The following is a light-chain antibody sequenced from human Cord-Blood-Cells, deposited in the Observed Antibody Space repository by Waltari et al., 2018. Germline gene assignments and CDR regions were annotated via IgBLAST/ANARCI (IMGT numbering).Light chain of an antibody. Sequence: EIVMTQSPATLSVSPGERATLSCRASQSVSSNLAWYQQKPGQAPRLLIYGASTRATGIPARFSGRGSGTEFTLTISSLQSEDFAVYYCQQYNNWPRLFGGGTKVEIK. V-gene: IGKV3-15*01. CDR3: QQYNNWPRL. J-gene: IGKJ4*01. CDR2: GAS. CDR1: QSVSSN.